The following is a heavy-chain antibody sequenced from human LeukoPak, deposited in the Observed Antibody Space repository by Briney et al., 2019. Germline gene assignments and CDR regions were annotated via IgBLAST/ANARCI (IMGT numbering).Heavy chain of an antibody. J-gene: IGHJ4*02. CDR2: IYPGDSDA. V-gene: IGHV5-51*01. D-gene: IGHD6-13*01. CDR1: GYSFTSYW. Sequence: GASLKISSNGSGYSFTSYWIGRVRQLPGKGLEWMGIIYPGDSDARYSLSFQAQVTISADKSISTAYLQWSSLKASDTAMYYCARHRAVAAAGTRYFDYWGQGTLVTVSS. CDR3: ARHRAVAAAGTRYFDY.